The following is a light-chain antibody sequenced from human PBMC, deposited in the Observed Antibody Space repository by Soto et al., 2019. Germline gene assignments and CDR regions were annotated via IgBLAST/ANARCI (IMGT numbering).Light chain of an antibody. V-gene: IGLV2-11*01. CDR2: DLN. Sequence: QSALTQPHSVSGSPGQSVAISCTGTNSDVGAYNYVSWYQHHPGNAPKLIIYDLNKRPSGVPDRFSASKSVNTATLSISGLHLDDEADYYCCSYAGSTTSVLFGGGTKLTVL. J-gene: IGLJ2*01. CDR1: NSDVGAYNY. CDR3: CSYAGSTTSVL.